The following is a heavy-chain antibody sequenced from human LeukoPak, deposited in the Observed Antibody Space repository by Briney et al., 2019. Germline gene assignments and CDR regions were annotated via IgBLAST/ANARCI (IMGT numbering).Heavy chain of an antibody. Sequence: GGSLRLSCAASGFTLSSYSMNWARQAPGKGLEWVSYISSSSSTVYYADSVKGRFTISRDNAKNSLYLQMNSLRAEDTAVYYCARDQDYGSGGDWGQGTLVTVSS. CDR2: ISSSSSTV. V-gene: IGHV3-48*01. D-gene: IGHD3-10*01. J-gene: IGHJ4*02. CDR3: ARDQDYGSGGD. CDR1: GFTLSSYS.